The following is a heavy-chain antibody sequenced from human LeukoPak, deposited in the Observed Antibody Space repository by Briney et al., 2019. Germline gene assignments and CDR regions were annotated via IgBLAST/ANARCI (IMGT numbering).Heavy chain of an antibody. D-gene: IGHD3-22*01. CDR2: ISGSGGST. Sequence: GGSLRLSCAASGFTFSSYAMSWVRQAPGKGLEWVSAISGSGGSTYYADSVKGRFTISRDNSKNTLCLQMNSLRAEDTAVYYCAKVYYDSSGYYAFDYWGQGTLVTVSA. CDR1: GFTFSSYA. J-gene: IGHJ4*02. CDR3: AKVYYDSSGYYAFDY. V-gene: IGHV3-23*01.